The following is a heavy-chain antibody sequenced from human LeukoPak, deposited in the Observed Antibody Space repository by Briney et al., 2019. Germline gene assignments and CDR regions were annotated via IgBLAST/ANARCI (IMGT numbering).Heavy chain of an antibody. CDR2: INSDGSST. CDR3: ARGASPLDAFDI. CDR1: GFTFSSYW. D-gene: IGHD5-12*01. V-gene: IGHV3-74*01. J-gene: IGHJ3*02. Sequence: GGSLRLSCAASGFTFSSYWMHWVRQAPGKGLVWVSRINSDGSSTSYADSVKGRFTISRDNAKNTLYLQMNRLRAEDTAVYYCARGASPLDAFDIWGQGTMVTVSS.